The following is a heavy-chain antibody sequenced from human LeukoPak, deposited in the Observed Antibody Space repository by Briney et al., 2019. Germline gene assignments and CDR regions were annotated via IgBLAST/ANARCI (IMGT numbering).Heavy chain of an antibody. CDR2: IYHSGST. D-gene: IGHD6-19*01. J-gene: IGHJ4*02. V-gene: IGHV4-34*01. CDR1: GGSFSDYY. Sequence: SQTLSLTCAVYGGSFSDYYWSWIRQPPGKGLEWIGEIYHSGSTNYNPSLKSRVTISVDKSKNQFSLKLSSVTAADTAVYYCARASYSSGWHGDYWGQGTLVTVSS. CDR3: ARASYSSGWHGDY.